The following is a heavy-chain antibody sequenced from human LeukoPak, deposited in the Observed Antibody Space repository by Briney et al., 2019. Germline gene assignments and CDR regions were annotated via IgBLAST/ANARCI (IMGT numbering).Heavy chain of an antibody. J-gene: IGHJ4*02. D-gene: IGHD6-6*01. CDR1: GFTFSNHG. CDR2: ITLDGGSK. CDR3: AKDSRYSSSPGAFDY. Sequence: GGSLRLSCAASGFTFSNHGMNWVRQAPGKGLEWVSVITLDGGSKYYADSVRGRFTISRDNSKNSLYLQMNSLRTEDTALYYCAKDSRYSSSPGAFDYWGQGTLVTVSS. V-gene: IGHV3-43*02.